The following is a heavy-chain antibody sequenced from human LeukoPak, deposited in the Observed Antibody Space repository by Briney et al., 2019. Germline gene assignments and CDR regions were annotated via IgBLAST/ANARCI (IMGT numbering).Heavy chain of an antibody. CDR3: ASPSITMVRGVLRYYGMDV. CDR2: INHSGST. Sequence: SETLSLTCAVYGGSFSGYYWSWIRQPPGKGLEWIGEINHSGSTNYNPSLKSRVTISVDTSKNQFSLKLSSLTAADTAVYYCASPSITMVRGVLRYYGMDVWGQGTTVPVSS. D-gene: IGHD3-10*01. V-gene: IGHV4-34*01. CDR1: GGSFSGYY. J-gene: IGHJ6*02.